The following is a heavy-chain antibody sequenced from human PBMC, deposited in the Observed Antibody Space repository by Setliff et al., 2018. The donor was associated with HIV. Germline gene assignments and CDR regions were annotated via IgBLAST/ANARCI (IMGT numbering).Heavy chain of an antibody. D-gene: IGHD6-19*01. CDR1: GYTFTDHY. J-gene: IGHJ4*02. Sequence: ASVKVSCKASGYTFTDHYMHWVRQAPGQGLEWMGRITPNSGGTNYARKFQDRVTMTRDTSISTAHMELSRLTSDDTAVYYCARDTENVFISGHRYFDYWGPGTLVTSP. V-gene: IGHV1-2*06. CDR3: ARDTENVFISGHRYFDY. CDR2: ITPNSGGT.